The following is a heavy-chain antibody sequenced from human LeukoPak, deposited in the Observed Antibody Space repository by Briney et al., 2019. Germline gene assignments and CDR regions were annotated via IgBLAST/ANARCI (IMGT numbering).Heavy chain of an antibody. D-gene: IGHD3-22*01. CDR1: GGSISSYY. V-gene: IGHV4-59*01. CDR3: ARAGFESTGYYDY. J-gene: IGHJ4*02. CDR2: IYFSGTT. Sequence: AETLSLTCTVSGGSISSYYGSWIRQPPGKGLEWIGYIYFSGTTNYNPSLKSRVTISVDTSKNQFSLKLSSVTAADTAVYYCARAGFESTGYYDYWGQGTLVTVSS.